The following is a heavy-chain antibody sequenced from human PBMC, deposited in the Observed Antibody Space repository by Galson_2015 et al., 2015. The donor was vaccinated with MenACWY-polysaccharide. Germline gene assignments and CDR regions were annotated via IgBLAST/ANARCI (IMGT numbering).Heavy chain of an antibody. J-gene: IGHJ4*02. CDR2: ISGSGGST. CDR1: GFTFSSYA. D-gene: IGHD6-19*01. CDR3: AKDRSSSGWYEVKYFDF. Sequence: SPRLSCAASGFTFSSYAMSWVRQAPGKGLEWVSAISGSGGSTYYADSVKGRFTISRDNSKNTLYLQMNSLRAEDTAVYYCAKDRSSSGWYEVKYFDFWGQGTLVTVSS. V-gene: IGHV3-23*01.